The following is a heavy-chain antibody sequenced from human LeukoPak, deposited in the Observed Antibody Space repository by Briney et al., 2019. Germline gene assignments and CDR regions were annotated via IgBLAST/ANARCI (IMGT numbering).Heavy chain of an antibody. CDR3: ARDTHCFDY. Sequence: EASVKVSCKAYGYTFTDYFMHWVRQAPGQGLEWMGRINPNSGATNYAQKFQGRVTMTRDTSISTAYMELSRLISDDTAIYYCARDTHCFDYWGQGTLATVSS. CDR2: INPNSGAT. J-gene: IGHJ4*02. CDR1: GYTFTDYF. V-gene: IGHV1-2*06.